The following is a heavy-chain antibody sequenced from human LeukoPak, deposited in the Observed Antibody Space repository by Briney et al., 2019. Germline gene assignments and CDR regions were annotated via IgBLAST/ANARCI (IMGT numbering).Heavy chain of an antibody. J-gene: IGHJ5*02. D-gene: IGHD4-17*01. CDR1: GGSFSGYY. Sequence: SETLSLTCAVYGGSFSGYYWSWIRQPPGKGLEWIGEINHGGSTNYNPSLKSRVTISVDTSKNQFSLKLSSVTAADTAVYYCARGETTVTESADNNWFDPWGQGTLVTVSS. CDR3: ARGETTVTESADNNWFDP. V-gene: IGHV4-34*01. CDR2: INHGGST.